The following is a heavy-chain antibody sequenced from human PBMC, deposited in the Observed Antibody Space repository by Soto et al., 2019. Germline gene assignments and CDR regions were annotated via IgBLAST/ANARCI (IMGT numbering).Heavy chain of an antibody. CDR2: MNPNSGNT. CDR3: ARGRLLEAVAGT. J-gene: IGHJ5*02. Sequence: ASVKVFCKASGYTFTSYDMNWVRQATGQGLEWMGWMNPNSGNTGYAQKFQVRVTMTRNTSISTAYMELSSLRSEDTAVYYCARGRLLEAVAGTWGQGTLVTVSS. V-gene: IGHV1-8*01. D-gene: IGHD6-19*01. CDR1: GYTFTSYD.